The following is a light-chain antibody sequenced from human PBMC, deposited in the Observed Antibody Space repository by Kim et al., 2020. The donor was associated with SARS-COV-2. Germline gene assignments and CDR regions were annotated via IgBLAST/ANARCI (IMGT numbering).Light chain of an antibody. CDR3: AAWDDSLNGDWV. CDR1: SSNIGSNT. J-gene: IGLJ3*02. CDR2: SND. Sequence: QRVTISCSGSSSNIGSNTVSWYQQLPGTGPKLLIYSNDQRPSGVPDRFSGSKSGTSASLAISGLQSDDEADYFCAAWDDSLNGDWVFGGGTQLTVL. V-gene: IGLV1-44*01.